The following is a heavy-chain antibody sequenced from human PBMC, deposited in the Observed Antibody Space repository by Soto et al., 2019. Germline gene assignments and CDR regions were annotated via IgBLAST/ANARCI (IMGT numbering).Heavy chain of an antibody. CDR3: ARSSTTVTYVDY. Sequence: SETLSLTCTVSGGSISSYYWSWIRQHPGKGLEWIGYIYYSGSTYYNPSLKSRVTISVDTSKNQFSLRLSSVTAADTAVYYCARSSTTVTYVDYWGQGTLVTVS. D-gene: IGHD4-17*01. V-gene: IGHV4-59*06. CDR2: IYYSGST. J-gene: IGHJ4*02. CDR1: GGSISSYY.